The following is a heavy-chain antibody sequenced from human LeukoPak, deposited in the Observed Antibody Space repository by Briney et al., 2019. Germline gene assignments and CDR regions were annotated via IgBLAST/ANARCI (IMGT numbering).Heavy chain of an antibody. CDR2: ISSSGSTI. V-gene: IGHV3-11*04. D-gene: IGHD1-7*01. CDR3: ARAHNWKYGTFDY. Sequence: GGSLRLSCAASGFTFSDYYMSWIRQAQGKGLEWVSYISSSGSTIYYADSVKGRFTISRDNAKNSLYLQMNSLRVEDTAVYYCARAHNWKYGTFDYWGQGTLVTVSS. CDR1: GFTFSDYY. J-gene: IGHJ4*02.